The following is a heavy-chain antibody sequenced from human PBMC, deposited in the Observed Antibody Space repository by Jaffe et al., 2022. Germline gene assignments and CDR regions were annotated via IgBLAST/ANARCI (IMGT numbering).Heavy chain of an antibody. V-gene: IGHV4-4*02. CDR1: GGSISSSNW. CDR2: IYHSGST. D-gene: IGHD3-3*01. CDR3: AGGGFYDFWSGYSKTGYYYMDV. J-gene: IGHJ6*03. Sequence: QVQLQESGPGLVKPSGTLSLTCAVSGGSISSSNWWSWVRQPPGKGLEWIGEIYHSGSTNYNPSLKSRVTISVDKSKNQFSLKLSSVTAADTAVYYCAGGGFYDFWSGYSKTGYYYMDVWGKGTTVTVSS.